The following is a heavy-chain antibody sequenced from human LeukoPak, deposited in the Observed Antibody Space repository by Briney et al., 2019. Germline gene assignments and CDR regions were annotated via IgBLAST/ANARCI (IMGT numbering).Heavy chain of an antibody. D-gene: IGHD5-18*01. CDR1: GFTFSSYA. J-gene: IGHJ4*02. CDR3: AKLRGYSYGYIDY. CDR2: ISGSGGST. V-gene: IGHV3-23*01. Sequence: PGGSLRLSCAASGFTFSSYAMSWVRQAPGKGLEWFSAISGSGGSTYYADSVKGRFTISRDNSKNTLYLQMNSLRAEDTAVYYCAKLRGYSYGYIDYWGQGTLVTVSS.